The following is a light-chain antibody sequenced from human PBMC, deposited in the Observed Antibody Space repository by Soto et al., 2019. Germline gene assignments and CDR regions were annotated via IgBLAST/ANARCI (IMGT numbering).Light chain of an antibody. CDR3: QQSYSTPET. Sequence: DIPMTQSPSSLSASVGDRVTITCRASQSISSYLNWYQQKPGKAPKLLIYAAASLQSGVPSRFSGSGSGTDFPLTISSLQPEDFATYSCQQSYSTPETFGQGTKVDIK. CDR2: AAA. J-gene: IGKJ1*01. CDR1: QSISSY. V-gene: IGKV1-39*01.